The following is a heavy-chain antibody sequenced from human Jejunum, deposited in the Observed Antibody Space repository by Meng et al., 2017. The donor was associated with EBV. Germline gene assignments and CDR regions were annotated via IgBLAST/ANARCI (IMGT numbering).Heavy chain of an antibody. CDR2: ISNDGTFE. Sequence: QVKGVGSRGGVVQSGRSLRLSCAASGITFSSFAMHWVRQAPGKGLEWVAVISNDGTFEHYADSVKGRFTISRDDSKNTVYLQMSSLRGEDTAVYYCGRESNNGGSYYAHWGQGTLVTVSS. CDR1: GITFSSFA. V-gene: IGHV3-30*14. CDR3: GRESNNGGSYYAH. J-gene: IGHJ4*02. D-gene: IGHD1-26*01.